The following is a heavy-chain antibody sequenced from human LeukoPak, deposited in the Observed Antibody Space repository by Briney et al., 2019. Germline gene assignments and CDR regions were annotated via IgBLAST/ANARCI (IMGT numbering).Heavy chain of an antibody. Sequence: PGGSLRLSCAASGFTFSSYGMHWVRQAPGKGLEWVAVIWYDGSNKYYADSVKGRFTISRDNAKNSLYLQMNSLRAEDTALYYCAKASSSWYGYFQHWGQGTLVTVSS. V-gene: IGHV3-33*03. D-gene: IGHD6-13*01. J-gene: IGHJ1*01. CDR1: GFTFSSYG. CDR3: AKASSSWYGYFQH. CDR2: IWYDGSNK.